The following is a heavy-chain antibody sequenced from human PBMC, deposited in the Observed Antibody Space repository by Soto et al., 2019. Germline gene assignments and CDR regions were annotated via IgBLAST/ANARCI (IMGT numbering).Heavy chain of an antibody. CDR1: GYSFTSYW. D-gene: IGHD2-2*02. V-gene: IGHV5-51*01. CDR3: ARQHRDCSSTSCYIRYYYYCMDV. J-gene: IGHJ6*02. CDR2: IYPGDSDT. Sequence: PGASLKISCKGSGYSFTSYWIGWVRQMSGRGLEWMGIIYPGDSDTRYSPSFQGQVTISADTSISTAYLQWSSLKGSDNAMYYCARQHRDCSSTSCYIRYYYYCMDVWGQGTTVTVSS.